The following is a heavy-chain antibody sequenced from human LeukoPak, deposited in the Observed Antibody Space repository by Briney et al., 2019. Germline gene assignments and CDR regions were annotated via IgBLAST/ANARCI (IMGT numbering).Heavy chain of an antibody. J-gene: IGHJ4*02. CDR3: ARDHQWLVLTRGVYFDY. CDR1: GYTLTSFG. Sequence: ASVTVSCSSSGYTLTSFGFGLVRQAPGQGLEWMGWISAYNNNTNYAQKFQGRDTMTTDTSTSTAYMELRSLRSDDTAVYYCARDHQWLVLTRGVYFDYWGQGTLVTVSP. CDR2: ISAYNNNT. D-gene: IGHD6-19*01. V-gene: IGHV1-18*04.